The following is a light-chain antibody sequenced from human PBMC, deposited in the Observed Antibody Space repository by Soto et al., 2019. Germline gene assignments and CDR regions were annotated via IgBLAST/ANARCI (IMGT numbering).Light chain of an antibody. CDR3: TLVKRFLA. Sequence: DIVMTQTPLSSPVILGQPASISFRSSQRLVHSDGNTYLSCLQQRPGQPARLLIYKVSKRFSGGAGRCSGGGAGTDFTLKSRRVEAEDFGVSDCTLVKRFLAFGGVTKVDI. V-gene: IGKV2-24*01. J-gene: IGKJ4*01. CDR1: QRLVHSDGNTY. CDR2: KVS.